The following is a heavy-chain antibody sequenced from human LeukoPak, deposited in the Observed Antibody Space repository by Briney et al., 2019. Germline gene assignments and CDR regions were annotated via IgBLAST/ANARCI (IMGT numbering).Heavy chain of an antibody. CDR2: INHSGST. CDR1: GGSFSGYY. V-gene: IGHV4-34*01. D-gene: IGHD3-10*01. J-gene: IGHJ4*02. CDR3: ATLGGEDDRDFDY. Sequence: PSETLSPTCAVYGGSFSGYYWSWIRQPPGKGLEWIGEINHSGSTNYNPSLKSRVTISVDTSKNQFSLKLSSVTAADTAVYYCATLGGEDDRDFDYWGQGTLVTVSS.